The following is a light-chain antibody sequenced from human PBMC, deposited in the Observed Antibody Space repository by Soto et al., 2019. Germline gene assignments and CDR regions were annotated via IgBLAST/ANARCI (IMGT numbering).Light chain of an antibody. CDR2: DVS. CDR1: SSDVGGYNY. CDR3: SSYTSSTHVV. Sequence: QSVLTQPASVSGSPGQSITISCTGTSSDVGGYNYVSWYQQHPDKAPKLMIFDVSSRPSGVSNRFSGSKSGSTASLTISGLQAEDEADYYCSSYTSSTHVVFGGGTKLTV. V-gene: IGLV2-14*03. J-gene: IGLJ2*01.